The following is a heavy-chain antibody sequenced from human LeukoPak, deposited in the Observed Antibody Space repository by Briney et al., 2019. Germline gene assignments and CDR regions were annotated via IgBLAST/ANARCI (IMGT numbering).Heavy chain of an antibody. CDR3: ARYSDRGEWYPSY. Sequence: GGSLRLSCAATGFTVSSSYMSWVRQAPGKGLEWVSVVYSGGKTYYADSAKGRFSISRDNSKNMVYLQMNSLRAEDTAVYYCARYSDRGEWYPSYWGQGTLVTVSS. D-gene: IGHD3-3*01. CDR2: VYSGGKT. J-gene: IGHJ4*02. V-gene: IGHV3-66*01. CDR1: GFTVSSSY.